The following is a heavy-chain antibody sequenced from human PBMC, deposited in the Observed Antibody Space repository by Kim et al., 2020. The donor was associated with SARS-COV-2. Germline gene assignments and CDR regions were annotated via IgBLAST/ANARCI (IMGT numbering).Heavy chain of an antibody. D-gene: IGHD1-26*01. CDR3: ARWGRMGATLSELDY. V-gene: IGHV5-51*01. J-gene: IGHJ4*02. Sequence: SPSFQGQVTISADKSISTAYLQWSSLKASDTAMYYCARWGRMGATLSELDYWGQGTLVTVSS.